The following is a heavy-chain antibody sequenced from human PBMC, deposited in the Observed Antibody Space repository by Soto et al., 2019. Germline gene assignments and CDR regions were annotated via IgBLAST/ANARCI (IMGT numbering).Heavy chain of an antibody. CDR3: AKGSYGPNYFDY. V-gene: IGHV3-30*18. Sequence: GGSLRLSCAASGFTFSSYGMHWVRQAPGKGLEWVAVISYDGSNKYYADSVKRRFTISRDNSKNTLYLQMNSLRAEDTAVYYCAKGSYGPNYFDYWGQGT. J-gene: IGHJ4*02. CDR1: GFTFSSYG. CDR2: ISYDGSNK. D-gene: IGHD5-18*01.